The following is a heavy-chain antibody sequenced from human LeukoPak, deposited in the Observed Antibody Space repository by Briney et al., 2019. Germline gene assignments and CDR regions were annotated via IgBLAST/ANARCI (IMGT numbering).Heavy chain of an antibody. CDR2: IYYSGST. V-gene: IGHV4-39*01. J-gene: IGHJ5*02. D-gene: IGHD6-13*01. CDR3: ARLELAAAGSRWFDP. CDR1: GASISTNTW. Sequence: SGTLSLTCAVSGASISTNTWWSWVRQPPGKGLEWIGSIYYSGSTYYNPSLKSRVTISVDTSKNQFSLKLSSVTAADTAVYYCARLELAAAGSRWFDPWGQGTLVTVSS.